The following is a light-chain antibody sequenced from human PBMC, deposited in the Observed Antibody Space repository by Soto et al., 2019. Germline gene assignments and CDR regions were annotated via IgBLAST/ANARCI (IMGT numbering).Light chain of an antibody. Sequence: QSVLTQPPSASGSPGQSVTVSCTGTSSDDGGYNFVSWYQQHPGKAPKLIIYEVSQRPSGVPDRFSGSKSGNTASLTVSGLQAEDEGDYYCSSYAGGNNLVFGGGTKLTVL. CDR2: EVS. CDR1: SSDDGGYNF. CDR3: SSYAGGNNLV. V-gene: IGLV2-8*01. J-gene: IGLJ2*01.